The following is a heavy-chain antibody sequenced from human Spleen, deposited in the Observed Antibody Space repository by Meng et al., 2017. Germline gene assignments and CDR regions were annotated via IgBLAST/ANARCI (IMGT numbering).Heavy chain of an antibody. CDR1: GGSISSGSYY. CDR3: ARARIAEAPFDY. D-gene: IGHD6-19*01. V-gene: IGHV4-61*02. Sequence: LRLSCTVSGGSISSGSYYWSWIRQPAGKGLEWIGRIYTSGSTNYNPSLKSRVTISVDTSKNQFSLKLSSVTAADTAVYYCARARIAEAPFDYWGQRTLVTVSS. J-gene: IGHJ4*02. CDR2: IYTSGST.